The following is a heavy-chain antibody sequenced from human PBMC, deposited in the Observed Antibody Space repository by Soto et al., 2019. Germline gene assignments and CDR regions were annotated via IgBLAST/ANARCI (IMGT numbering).Heavy chain of an antibody. D-gene: IGHD2-15*01. CDR3: ARQRFCSGGSCYYYYGMDV. V-gene: IGHV1-3*01. CDR1: GYTFTSYA. CDR2: INAGNGNT. J-gene: IGHJ6*02. Sequence: ASVKVSCKASGYTFTSYAMHWVRQAPGQRLEWMGWINAGNGNTKYSQKFQGRVTITRDTSASTAYMELSSLGSEDTAVYYCARQRFCSGGSCYYYYGMDVWGQGTTVTVSS.